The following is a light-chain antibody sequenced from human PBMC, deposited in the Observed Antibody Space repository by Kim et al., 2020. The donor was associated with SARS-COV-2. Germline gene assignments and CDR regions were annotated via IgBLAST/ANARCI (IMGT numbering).Light chain of an antibody. J-gene: IGKJ1*01. Sequence: SPGERATLSCRASQTVSSNFLARYQQKPGQTHRLLIYDTSSRATGIPARFSGSGSGTEFTLTISTLQSEDFSVYYCQQYSNWPLTFGQGTKVDIK. CDR2: DTS. CDR3: QQYSNWPLT. CDR1: QTVSSN. V-gene: IGKV3D-15*01.